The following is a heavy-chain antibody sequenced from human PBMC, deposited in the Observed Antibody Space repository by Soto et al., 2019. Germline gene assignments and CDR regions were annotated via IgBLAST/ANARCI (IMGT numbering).Heavy chain of an antibody. CDR2: IRSKANSYAT. V-gene: IGHV3-73*01. CDR1: GFTFSGSA. J-gene: IGHJ4*02. D-gene: IGHD3-10*01. Sequence: EVELVESGGGLGQPGGSLKLSCAASGFTFSGSAMHWVRQASGKGLEWVGRIRSKANSYATAYAASVKGRFTISRDDSKNTAYLQMNSLKTEDTAVYYCTIGCRPTGGCFDYWGQGTLVTVSS. CDR3: TIGCRPTGGCFDY.